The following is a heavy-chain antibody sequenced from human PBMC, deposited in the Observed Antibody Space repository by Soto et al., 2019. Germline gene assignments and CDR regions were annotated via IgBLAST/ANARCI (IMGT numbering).Heavy chain of an antibody. V-gene: IGHV3-23*01. Sequence: YAMSWVRQAPGKGLEWVSAISGSGGSTYYADSVKGRFTISRDNSKNTLYLQMNSLRAEDTAVYYCAKRGDYYGSGSYDFDYWGQGTLVTVSS. CDR2: ISGSGGST. D-gene: IGHD3-10*01. J-gene: IGHJ4*02. CDR1: YA. CDR3: AKRGDYYGSGSYDFDY.